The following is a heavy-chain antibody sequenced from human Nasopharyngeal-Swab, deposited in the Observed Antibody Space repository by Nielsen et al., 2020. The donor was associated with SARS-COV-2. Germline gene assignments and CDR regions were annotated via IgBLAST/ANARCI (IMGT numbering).Heavy chain of an antibody. CDR3: ARGRPSSGSSAYYYYGVDV. CDR1: GYTFTSYW. V-gene: IGHV5-10-1*01. J-gene: IGHJ6*02. D-gene: IGHD1-26*01. Sequence: GGSLRLSCKGSGYTFTSYWISWVRQMPGKGLEWMGRIDPSDSYTNYNPSFQGHVTISVDKSISTAYLQWSSLKASDTAMYYCARGRPSSGSSAYYYYGVDVWGQGTTVTVSS. CDR2: IDPSDSYT.